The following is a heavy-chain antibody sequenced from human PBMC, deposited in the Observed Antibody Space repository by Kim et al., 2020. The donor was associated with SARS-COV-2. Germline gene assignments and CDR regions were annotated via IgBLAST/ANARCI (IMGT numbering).Heavy chain of an antibody. D-gene: IGHD6-19*01. CDR3: ARVSLEVAENWYFDL. J-gene: IGHJ2*01. CDR2: INTNTGNP. Sequence: ASVKVSCKASGYTFTSYAMNWVRQAPGQGLEWMGWINTNTGNPTYAQGFTGRFVFSLDTSVSTAYLQISSLKAEDTAVYYCARVSLEVAENWYFDLWGRGTLVTVSS. V-gene: IGHV7-4-1*02. CDR1: GYTFTSYA.